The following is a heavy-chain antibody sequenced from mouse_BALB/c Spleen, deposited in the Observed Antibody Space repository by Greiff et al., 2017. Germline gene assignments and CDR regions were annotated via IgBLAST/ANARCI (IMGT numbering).Heavy chain of an antibody. D-gene: IGHD2-1*01. Sequence: EVQLMESGGGLVKPGGSLKLSCAASGFTFSSYAMSWVRQSPEKRLEWVAEISSGGSYTYYPDTVTGRFTISRDNAKNTLYLEMSSLRSEDTAMYYWAREGSGLLWTHYYAMDYWGQGTSVTVSS. CDR2: ISSGGSYT. CDR1: GFTFSSYA. V-gene: IGHV5-9-4*01. CDR3: AREGSGLLWTHYYAMDY. J-gene: IGHJ4*01.